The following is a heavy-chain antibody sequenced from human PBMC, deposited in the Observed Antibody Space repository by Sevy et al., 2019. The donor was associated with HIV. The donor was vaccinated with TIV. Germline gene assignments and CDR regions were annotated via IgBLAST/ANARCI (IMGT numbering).Heavy chain of an antibody. CDR3: ARAGYYDIWTGYYYLVYDY. CDR1: GYTFTSYG. CDR2: ISAYNGNT. Sequence: ASVKVSCKASGYTFTSYGISWVRQAPGQGLEWMGWISAYNGNTNYAQKLQGRVTMTTDTSTSTAYMELRSLRSDDTAVYYCARAGYYDIWTGYYYLVYDYWGQGTLVTVSS. D-gene: IGHD3-9*01. J-gene: IGHJ4*02. V-gene: IGHV1-18*01.